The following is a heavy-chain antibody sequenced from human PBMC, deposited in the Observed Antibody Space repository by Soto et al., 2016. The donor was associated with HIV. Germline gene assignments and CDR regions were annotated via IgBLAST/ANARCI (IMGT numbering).Heavy chain of an antibody. J-gene: IGHJ4*02. V-gene: IGHV3-21*01. CDR3: ARFFXRVRSSSFDY. Sequence: EVQLVESGGGLVKPGGSLRLSCAASGFTFSSYSMNWVRQAPGKGLEWVSSISSSSSYIYYADSVKGRFTISRDNAKNSLYLQMNSLRAEDTAVYYCARFFXRVRSSSFDYVGPGNPGHRLL. CDR1: GFTFSSYS. D-gene: IGHD6-6*01. CDR2: ISSSSSYI.